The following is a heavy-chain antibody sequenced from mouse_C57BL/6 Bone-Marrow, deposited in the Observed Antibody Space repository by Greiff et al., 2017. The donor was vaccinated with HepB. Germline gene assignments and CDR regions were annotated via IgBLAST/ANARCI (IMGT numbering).Heavy chain of an antibody. CDR3: ARSLLLRSSYAMDY. D-gene: IGHD1-1*01. V-gene: IGHV1-50*01. J-gene: IGHJ4*01. CDR2: IDPSDSYT. Sequence: QVQLQQPGAELVKPGASVKLSCKASGYTFTSYWMQWVKQRPGQGLEWIGEIDPSDSYTNYNQKFKGKATLTVDTSSSTAYMQLISLTSEDSAVYYCARSLLLRSSYAMDYWGQGTSVTVSS. CDR1: GYTFTSYW.